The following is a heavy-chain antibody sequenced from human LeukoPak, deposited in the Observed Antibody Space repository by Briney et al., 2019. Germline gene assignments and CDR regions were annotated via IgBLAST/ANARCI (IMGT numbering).Heavy chain of an antibody. CDR1: GGTFSSYA. D-gene: IGHD6-13*01. V-gene: IGHV1-69*13. CDR3: AREFSSSDSWTDY. Sequence: SVKVSCKASGGTFSSYAISWVRQAPGQGLEWMGGIIPIFGTANYAQKFQGRVTITADESTSTAYMELSSLRSEDTAVYYCAREFSSSDSWTDYWGQGALVTVSS. CDR2: IIPIFGTA. J-gene: IGHJ4*02.